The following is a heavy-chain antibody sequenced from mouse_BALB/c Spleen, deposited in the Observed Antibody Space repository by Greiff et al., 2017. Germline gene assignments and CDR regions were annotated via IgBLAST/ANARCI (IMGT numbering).Heavy chain of an antibody. CDR2: IWGDGST. CDR3: AREVTTVVGEGAMDY. Sequence: QVQLKESGPGLVAPSQSLSITCTVSGFSLTGYGVNWVRQPPGKGLEWLGMIWGDGSTDYNSALKSRLSISKDNSKSQVFLKMNSLQTDDTARYYCAREVTTVVGEGAMDYWGQGTSVTVSS. D-gene: IGHD1-1*01. J-gene: IGHJ4*01. CDR1: GFSLTGYG. V-gene: IGHV2-6-7*01.